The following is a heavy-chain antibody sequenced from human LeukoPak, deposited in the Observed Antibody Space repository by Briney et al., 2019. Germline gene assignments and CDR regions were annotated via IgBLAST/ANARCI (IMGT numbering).Heavy chain of an antibody. D-gene: IGHD5-18*01. Sequence: GGSLRLSCAASGFSVYSSDMLWVRQAPGKGPQWVSVINVYGVMTIYADSVRGRFTISRDNSKNTLYLQMNSLRAGDTAVYYCASPGDTWIQLWSFDYWGQGTLVTVSS. V-gene: IGHV3-23*01. CDR1: GFSVYSSD. CDR3: ASPGDTWIQLWSFDY. J-gene: IGHJ4*02. CDR2: INVYGVMT.